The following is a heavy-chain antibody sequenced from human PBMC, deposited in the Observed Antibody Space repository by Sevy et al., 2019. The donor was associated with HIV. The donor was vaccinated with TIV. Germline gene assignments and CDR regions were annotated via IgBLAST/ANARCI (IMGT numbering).Heavy chain of an antibody. J-gene: IGHJ5*02. CDR1: GGSVSGYY. Sequence: SETLSLTCAVYGGSVSGYYWSWIRQPPGKGLEWIGEINHSGSTYYNPSLKSRVTISVDTSKNQFSLKLSSVTAADTAVYYCARLCQAEYCSSTSCSLSWFDPWGQGTLVTVSS. CDR3: ARLCQAEYCSSTSCSLSWFDP. D-gene: IGHD2-2*01. V-gene: IGHV4-34*01. CDR2: INHSGST.